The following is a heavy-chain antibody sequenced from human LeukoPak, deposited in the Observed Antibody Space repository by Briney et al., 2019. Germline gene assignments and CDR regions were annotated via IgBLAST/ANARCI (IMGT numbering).Heavy chain of an antibody. Sequence: ASVKVSCKASGYTFTGYYMHWVRHAPGQGLEWMGWINPNSGGTNYAQKFQGRVTMTRDTSISTAYMELSRLRSDDTAVYYCAVRSYSSGWYVPGYYYGMDVWGQGTTVTVSS. V-gene: IGHV1-2*02. D-gene: IGHD6-19*01. CDR3: AVRSYSSGWYVPGYYYGMDV. CDR2: INPNSGGT. CDR1: GYTFTGYY. J-gene: IGHJ6*02.